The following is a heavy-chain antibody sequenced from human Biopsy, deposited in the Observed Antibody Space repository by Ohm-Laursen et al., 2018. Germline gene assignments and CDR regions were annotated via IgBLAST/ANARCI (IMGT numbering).Heavy chain of an antibody. V-gene: IGHV3-30*18. Sequence: SLRLSCTASGFTFNNYGMQWVRQAPGKGLAWVAFIFYDGSNTYYADSVKGRFTISRDNSRDTLYLQMSSLRAEDTAVYYCAKDRYNYTPIGGFSMDVWGQGTTVTVSS. CDR3: AKDRYNYTPIGGFSMDV. D-gene: IGHD5-18*01. J-gene: IGHJ6*02. CDR1: GFTFNNYG. CDR2: IFYDGSNT.